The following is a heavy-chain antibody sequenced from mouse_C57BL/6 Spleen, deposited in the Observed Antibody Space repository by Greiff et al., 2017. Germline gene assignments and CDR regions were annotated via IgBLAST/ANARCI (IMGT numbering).Heavy chain of an antibody. V-gene: IGHV10-3*01. D-gene: IGHD1-1*01. CDR2: IRSKSSNYAT. CDR1: GFTFNTYA. J-gene: IGHJ3*01. CDR3: VRESYYGSSYGFAD. Sequence: DVKLQESGGGLVQPKGSLKLSCAASGFTFNTYAMHWVRQAPGKGLEWVARIRSKSSNYATYYADSVKDRFTISRDDSQSMLYLQMNNLKTEDTAMYYCVRESYYGSSYGFADWGQATLVTVSA.